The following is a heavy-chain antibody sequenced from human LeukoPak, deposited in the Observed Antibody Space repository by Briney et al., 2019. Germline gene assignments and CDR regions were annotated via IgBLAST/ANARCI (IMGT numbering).Heavy chain of an antibody. J-gene: IGHJ6*03. V-gene: IGHV1-69*13. CDR1: GGTFSSYA. Sequence: SAKVSCKASGGTFSSYAISWVRQAPGQGLEWMGGIIPIFGTANYAQKFQGRVTITADESTSTAYMELSSLRSEDTAVYYCARESPTYCSSTSCPRGYYYYYMDVWGKGTTVTVSS. CDR3: ARESPTYCSSTSCPRGYYYYYMDV. CDR2: IIPIFGTA. D-gene: IGHD2-2*01.